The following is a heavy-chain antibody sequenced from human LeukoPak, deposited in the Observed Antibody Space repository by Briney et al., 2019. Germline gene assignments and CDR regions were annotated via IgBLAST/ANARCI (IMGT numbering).Heavy chain of an antibody. Sequence: SETLSLTCAVYGGSFSGYYWSWIRQPPGKGLEWIGEFNHSGSTNYNPSLKSRVTISVDTSKNQFSLKLSSVTAADTAVYYCARAETTVTTIFYYYYMDVWGKGTTVTVSS. CDR1: GGSFSGYY. CDR2: FNHSGST. CDR3: ARAETTVTTIFYYYYMDV. D-gene: IGHD4-17*01. V-gene: IGHV4-34*01. J-gene: IGHJ6*03.